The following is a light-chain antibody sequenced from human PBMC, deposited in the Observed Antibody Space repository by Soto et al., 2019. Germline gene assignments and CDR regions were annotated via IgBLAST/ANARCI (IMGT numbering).Light chain of an antibody. CDR3: GSWDNSGGV. CDR2: DNY. CDR1: SPYFGIRF. V-gene: IGLV1-51*01. J-gene: IGLJ3*02. Sequence: QSVLTQPPSVSAAPGQTVTISCSGSSPYFGIRFVSWYQQVPGAAPKLLIYDNYKRPSGIPDRFSGSKSGTSATLDITGLQTGDEADYYCGSWDNSGGVFGGGTKLTVL.